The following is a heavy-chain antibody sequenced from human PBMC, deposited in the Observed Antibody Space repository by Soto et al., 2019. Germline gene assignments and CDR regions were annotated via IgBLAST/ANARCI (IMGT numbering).Heavy chain of an antibody. Sequence: GGSLRLSCAASGFTFSSYAMSWVRQAPGKGLEWVSTISVSGGITYYADSVKGRFTISRDNSKNTLYLQMNSLRAEDTALYYCAKRSEYYDISVVLDYWGQGTLVTVSS. CDR2: ISVSGGIT. D-gene: IGHD3-9*01. J-gene: IGHJ4*02. CDR1: GFTFSSYA. V-gene: IGHV3-23*01. CDR3: AKRSEYYDISVVLDY.